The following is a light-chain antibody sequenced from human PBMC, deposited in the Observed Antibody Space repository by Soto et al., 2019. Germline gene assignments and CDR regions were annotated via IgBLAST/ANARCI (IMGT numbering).Light chain of an antibody. Sequence: SYELTQPLSVSVALGQTARITCGGNNIGSKNVHCYQQKPSQAPVLVIYRDSNRPSGIPERFSGSNSGNTATLTISRAQAGDEADCYCQVWDSSTASVFGVGSKLTVL. CDR3: QVWDSSTASV. J-gene: IGLJ3*02. CDR1: NIGSKN. CDR2: RDS. V-gene: IGLV3-9*01.